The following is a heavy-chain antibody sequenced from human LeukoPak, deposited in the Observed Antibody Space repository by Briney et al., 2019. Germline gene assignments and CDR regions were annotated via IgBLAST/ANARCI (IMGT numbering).Heavy chain of an antibody. V-gene: IGHV3-23*01. D-gene: IGHD6-13*01. J-gene: IGHJ4*02. CDR2: ISGSGGST. CDR3: ANPYSSSGFDY. Sequence: GGSLRLSCEASGFTFSSYAMSWVRQAPGKGLEWVSAISGSGGSTYYADSVKGRFTISRDNSKNTLYLQMNSLRAEDTAVYYCANPYSSSGFDYWGLGTLVTVSS. CDR1: GFTFSSYA.